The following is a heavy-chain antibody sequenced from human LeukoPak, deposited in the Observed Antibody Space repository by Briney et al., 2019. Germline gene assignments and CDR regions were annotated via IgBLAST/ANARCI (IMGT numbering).Heavy chain of an antibody. V-gene: IGHV3-23*05. J-gene: IGHJ4*02. Sequence: GTSLRLSCAASGFTFSNYAMYCVRQAPGKGLEWVSAIEDDSSDTFYTDSVKGRFTISRDDSKNTLYLQMNSLRAADTAVYYCAAASRGTRFFFEYWGQGTLVTVSS. CDR2: IEDDSSDT. CDR1: GFTFSNYA. CDR3: AAASRGTRFFFEY. D-gene: IGHD1-26*01.